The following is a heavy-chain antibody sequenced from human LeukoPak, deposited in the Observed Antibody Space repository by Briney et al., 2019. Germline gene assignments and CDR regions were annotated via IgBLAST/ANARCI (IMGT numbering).Heavy chain of an antibody. Sequence: GGSLRLSCEVSEVTFRNNWMSWVRQAPGKGLEWVANVKQDGSEKYYVESVKGRFTISRDNAKNSFLQMNGLRAEDTAVYYCVKDILEAGLFFDYWGLGTLVTVSS. CDR2: VKQDGSEK. CDR1: EVTFRNNW. CDR3: VKDILEAGLFFDY. V-gene: IGHV3-7*03. J-gene: IGHJ4*02. D-gene: IGHD6-13*01.